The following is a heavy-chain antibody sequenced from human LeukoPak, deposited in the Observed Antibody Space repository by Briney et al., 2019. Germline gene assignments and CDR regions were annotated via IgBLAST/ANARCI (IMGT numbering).Heavy chain of an antibody. CDR1: GFTFSSYA. D-gene: IGHD6-19*01. V-gene: IGHV3-30*04. J-gene: IGHJ4*02. CDR2: ISYDGSNK. CDR3: ARDRLSSGWAYFDY. Sequence: PGRSLRPSCAASGFTFSSYAMHWVRQAPGKGLEWVAVISYDGSNKYYADSVKGRFTISRDNSNNTLYLQMNSLRAEDTAVYYCARDRLSSGWAYFDYWGQGTLVTVSS.